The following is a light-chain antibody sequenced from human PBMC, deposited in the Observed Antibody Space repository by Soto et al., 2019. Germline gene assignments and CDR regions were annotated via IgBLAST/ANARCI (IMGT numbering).Light chain of an antibody. J-gene: IGKJ4*01. CDR1: QSLLHSNRNNY. CDR3: MQALQTPLT. V-gene: IGKV2-28*01. CDR2: LGS. Sequence: DIVMTQSPLSLPVTPGEPASISCRSSQSLLHSNRNNYLDWYLQKPGQSPQLLIYLGSNRASGVPDRFSGSGSGTDFTLKISRVEAEDVGFYYCMQALQTPLTFGGGTKVEIK.